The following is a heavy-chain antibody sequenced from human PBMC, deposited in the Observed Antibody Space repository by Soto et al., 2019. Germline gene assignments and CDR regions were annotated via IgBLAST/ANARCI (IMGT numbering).Heavy chain of an antibody. Sequence: PGGSLRLSCAASGFTFSSYAMTWVRQAPGKGLEWVSGVSGTGGSAYYADSVKGRFTISRDKSTSTAYMELSSLRSEDTAVYYCAREESSSDPGGYWGQGTLVTVSS. V-gene: IGHV3-23*01. J-gene: IGHJ4*02. CDR3: AREESSSDPGGY. CDR1: GFTFSSYA. D-gene: IGHD6-6*01. CDR2: VSGTGGSA.